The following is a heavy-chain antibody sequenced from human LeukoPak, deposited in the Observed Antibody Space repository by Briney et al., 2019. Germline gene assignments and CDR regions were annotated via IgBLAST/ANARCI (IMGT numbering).Heavy chain of an antibody. J-gene: IGHJ4*02. CDR1: GGSISSSSYY. CDR2: IYYSGST. Sequence: SETPSLTCTVSGGSISSSSYYWGWIRQPPGKGLEWIGSIYYSGSTYYNPSLKSRVTISVDTSKNQFSLKLSSVTATDTAVYYCAYYFDYWGQGTLVTVSS. V-gene: IGHV4-39*05. CDR3: AYYFDY.